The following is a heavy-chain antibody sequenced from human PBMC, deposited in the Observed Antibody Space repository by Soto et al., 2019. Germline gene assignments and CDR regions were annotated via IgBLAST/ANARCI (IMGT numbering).Heavy chain of an antibody. V-gene: IGHV1-24*01. Sequence: VASVKVSCKVSGYTLNELSMHWVRQAPGKGLEWMGGFDPEDGETIYAQNLQGRVTMTADTSTSTAYMELRSLRSDDTAVYYCARTYYYALDAFDIWGQGTMVTVSS. CDR3: ARTYYYALDAFDI. CDR1: GYTLNELS. D-gene: IGHD3-10*01. J-gene: IGHJ3*02. CDR2: FDPEDGET.